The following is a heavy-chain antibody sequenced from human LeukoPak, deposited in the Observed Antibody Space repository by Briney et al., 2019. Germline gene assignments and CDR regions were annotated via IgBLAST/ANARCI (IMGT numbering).Heavy chain of an antibody. CDR1: GYTFTSYG. D-gene: IGHD4-17*01. V-gene: IGHV1-18*01. Sequence: GASVKVSCKASGYTFTSYGISWVRQAPGQGLEWMGRISAYSGNTNYAQNFLGRVHMTRDTSPSPAYMDLGGLKSDDTAVYFCARVAEYGDYGAYWGQGSLVTVSS. CDR2: ISAYSGNT. J-gene: IGHJ4*02. CDR3: ARVAEYGDYGAY.